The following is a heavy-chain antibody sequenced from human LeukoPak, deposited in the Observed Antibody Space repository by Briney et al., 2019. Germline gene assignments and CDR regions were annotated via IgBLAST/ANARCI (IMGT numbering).Heavy chain of an antibody. D-gene: IGHD2-2*01. CDR1: GFTFSSYS. CDR3: ARGGGIVVVPAAHDAFDI. J-gene: IGHJ3*02. V-gene: IGHV3-66*01. Sequence: GGSLRLSCAASGFTFSSYSMNWVRQAPGKGLEWVSVIYSGGSTYYADSVKGRFTISRDNSKNTLYLQMNSLRAEDTAVYYCARGGGIVVVPAAHDAFDIWGQGTMVTVSS. CDR2: IYSGGST.